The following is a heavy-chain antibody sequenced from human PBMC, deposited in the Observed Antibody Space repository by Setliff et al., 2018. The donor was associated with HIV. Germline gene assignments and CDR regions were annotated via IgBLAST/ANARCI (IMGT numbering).Heavy chain of an antibody. D-gene: IGHD2-2*01. V-gene: IGHV1-2*02. CDR1: GYTFSDHY. CDR3: ARVPSRYCSSTTCPFFFDQ. CDR2: INPSSGGT. Sequence: ASVKVSCKASGYTFSDHYIHWVRQAPGQGLEWMGWINPSSGGTKFAQKFQGRVTMTRDTSINTAYMEMSRLRSDDTAVYHCARVPSRYCSSTTCPFFFDQWGQGTLVTVS. J-gene: IGHJ4*02.